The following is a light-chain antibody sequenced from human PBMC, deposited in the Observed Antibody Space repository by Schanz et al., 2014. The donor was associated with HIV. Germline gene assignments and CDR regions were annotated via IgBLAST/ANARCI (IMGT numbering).Light chain of an antibody. CDR1: SGDIGTYAA. CDR3: SSYAATSNVL. Sequence: QSALTQPASVSGSPGQSITISCTGTSGDIGTYAAVSWYQHHPGKAPKLIIYDVTNRPSGVSARFSGSKSGNTASLTISGLQAEDEADYYCSSYAATSNVLFGGGTKLTVL. J-gene: IGLJ3*02. V-gene: IGLV2-14*03. CDR2: DVT.